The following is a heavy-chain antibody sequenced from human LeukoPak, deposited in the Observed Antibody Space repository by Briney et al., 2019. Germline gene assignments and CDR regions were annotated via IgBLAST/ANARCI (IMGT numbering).Heavy chain of an antibody. J-gene: IGHJ4*02. V-gene: IGHV1-46*01. D-gene: IGHD3-10*01. CDR3: ARDRDSFDY. CDR1: GYTFTSYY. Sequence: ASVKVSCKASGYTFTSYYMHWVRQAPGQGLEWMGIINPSGGSTSYAQKFQGRVTITRNTSISTAYMELSSLRSEDTAVYYCARDRDSFDYWGQGTLVTVSS. CDR2: INPSGGST.